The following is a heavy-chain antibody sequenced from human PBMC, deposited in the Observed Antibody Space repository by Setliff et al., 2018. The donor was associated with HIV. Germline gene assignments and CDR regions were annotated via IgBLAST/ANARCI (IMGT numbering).Heavy chain of an antibody. CDR3: ARDRGRPDSFDI. CDR1: GYNFGVYW. Sequence: GESLKISCAASGYNFGVYWMHWVRQVPGKGLVWVSHINSDGSGTKYADSVKGRFTMSRDNAKNTLYLQMNSLRAEDTALYFCARDRGRPDSFDIWGQGTMVT. V-gene: IGHV3-74*01. D-gene: IGHD1-26*01. CDR2: INSDGSGT. J-gene: IGHJ3*02.